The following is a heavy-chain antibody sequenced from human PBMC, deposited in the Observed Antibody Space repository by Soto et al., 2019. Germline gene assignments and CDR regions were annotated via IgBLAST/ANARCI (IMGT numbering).Heavy chain of an antibody. CDR2: INSDGSNI. J-gene: IGHJ4*02. D-gene: IGHD2-21*01. Sequence: GGSLRLSCEASGFTFTSFWMHWVRQVAGKVVVWVPRINSDGSNIRYADSVKGRFTVSRDNAKGTLYLQMNSLTVEDTAVYYCARDGAQIVVLGANYDYWGQGTLVTVSS. CDR3: ARDGAQIVVLGANYDY. CDR1: GFTFTSFW. V-gene: IGHV3-74*01.